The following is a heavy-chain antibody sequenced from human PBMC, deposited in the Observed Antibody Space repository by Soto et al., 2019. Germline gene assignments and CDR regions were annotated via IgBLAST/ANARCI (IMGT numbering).Heavy chain of an antibody. CDR2: INHSGST. D-gene: IGHD1-26*01. J-gene: IGHJ6*02. CDR3: ARKVRIVGARGPNYYYYGMDV. Sequence: SETLSLTCAVYGGSFSGYYWSWIRQPPGKGLEWIGEINHSGSTNYNPSLKSRVTISVDTSKNQFSLKLSSVTAADTAVYYCARKVRIVGARGPNYYYYGMDVWGQGTTVTVSS. V-gene: IGHV4-34*01. CDR1: GGSFSGYY.